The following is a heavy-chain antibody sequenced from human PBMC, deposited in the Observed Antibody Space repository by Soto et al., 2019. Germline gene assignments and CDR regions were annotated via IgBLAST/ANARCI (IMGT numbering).Heavy chain of an antibody. V-gene: IGHV1-18*04. D-gene: IGHD3-3*01. CDR3: ARGQIQSDFDY. CDR1: GYTFTSYG. CDR2: ISAYNDNT. Sequence: ASVKVSCKASGYTFTSYGLNWVRQAPGQGLEWMGWISAYNDNTNYAQKVQGRVTVTIDTSTSTGYMELRSLRSDDTAVYYCARGQIQSDFDYWGQGTLVTVS. J-gene: IGHJ4*02.